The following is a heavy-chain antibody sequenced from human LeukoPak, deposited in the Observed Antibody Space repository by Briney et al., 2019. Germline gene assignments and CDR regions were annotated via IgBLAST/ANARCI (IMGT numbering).Heavy chain of an antibody. D-gene: IGHD3-22*01. Sequence: SETLSLTCNVSGGSISSSSYYWSWIRQPPGKGLEWIGEINHSGSTNYNPSLKSRVTISVDASKNQFSLKLSSVTAADTAVYYCARRLVRRYYDSRGVRPAYYFDYWGQGTLVTVSS. CDR3: ARRLVRRYYDSRGVRPAYYFDY. J-gene: IGHJ4*02. CDR1: GGSISSSSYY. CDR2: INHSGST. V-gene: IGHV4-39*07.